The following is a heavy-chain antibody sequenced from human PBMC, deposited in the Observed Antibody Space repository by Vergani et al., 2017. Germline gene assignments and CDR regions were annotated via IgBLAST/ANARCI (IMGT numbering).Heavy chain of an antibody. CDR1: GFSFNSYW. Sequence: DVHLAESGGGFFQPGGSLRLSCSASGFSFNSYWMHWVRQVPGKGLLWVSRIKSDGSITAYADSVKGRFTISRDNTKNSLSLQMSGLRVEDTAVYYCVGLPRGPWSFDLWGRGTLITVSS. J-gene: IGHJ2*01. D-gene: IGHD1-1*01. CDR2: IKSDGSIT. CDR3: VGLPRGPWSFDL. V-gene: IGHV3-74*03.